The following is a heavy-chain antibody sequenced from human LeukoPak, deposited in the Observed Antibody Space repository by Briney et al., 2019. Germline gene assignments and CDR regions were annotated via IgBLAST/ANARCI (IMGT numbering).Heavy chain of an antibody. CDR2: IKQDGSEK. CDR1: GFTFSSYW. CDR3: ARGRSDFFAGYNWFDP. D-gene: IGHD3-3*01. Sequence: GGSLRLSCAASGFTFSSYWMSWVRQAPGKGLEWVANIKQDGSEKYYMDSVKGRFTISRDNAKNSLYLQMNSLRAEDTAVYYCARGRSDFFAGYNWFDPWGQGTLVTVSS. J-gene: IGHJ5*02. V-gene: IGHV3-7*01.